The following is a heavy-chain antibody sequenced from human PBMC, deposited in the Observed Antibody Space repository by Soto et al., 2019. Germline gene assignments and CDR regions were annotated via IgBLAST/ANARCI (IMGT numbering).Heavy chain of an antibody. V-gene: IGHV3-74*01. J-gene: IGHJ3*02. CDR2: VNGDGSGT. Sequence: EVQLVESGGDLVKRGGSLRLSGAPFEPRFKGFGLHWFRQAPGKGLVWVSRVNGDGSGTIYGDSVKGRFTVSRDNPKNTLFLQMNSLRVDDTAIYYCARGSSHQAFDIWGQGTMVTVSS. CDR1: EPRFKGFG. CDR3: ARGSSHQAFDI.